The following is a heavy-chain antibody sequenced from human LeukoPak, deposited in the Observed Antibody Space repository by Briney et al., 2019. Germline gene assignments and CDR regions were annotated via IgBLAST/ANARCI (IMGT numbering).Heavy chain of an antibody. CDR1: GFTFSSYW. CDR2: INPDGTNT. J-gene: IGHJ3*02. D-gene: IGHD3-22*01. CDR3: AREPPFSRDSSGEGRDI. V-gene: IGHV3-74*01. Sequence: GGSLRVSCAASGFTFSSYWMHWVRQVPGKGLVWVSRINPDGTNTGYADSVKGRFTISRDNAKNSLYLQMNSLRAEDTAVYYCAREPPFSRDSSGEGRDIWGQGTMVTVSS.